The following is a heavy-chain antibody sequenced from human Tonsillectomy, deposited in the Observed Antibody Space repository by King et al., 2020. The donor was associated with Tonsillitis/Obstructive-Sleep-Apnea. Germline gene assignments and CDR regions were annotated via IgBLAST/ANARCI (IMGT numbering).Heavy chain of an antibody. Sequence: QLVQSGAEVKKPGASVKVSCKASVYTFTSYGITWVRQAPGQGLECMGWISAFNGDTNYVQKLQGRVTMTTDTSTSTAYMELRSLRSDDTAVYYCARVPPRTVTNYYAMDVWGQGTTVTVSS. D-gene: IGHD4-17*01. CDR2: ISAFNGDT. CDR3: ARVPPRTVTNYYAMDV. J-gene: IGHJ6*02. V-gene: IGHV1-18*01. CDR1: VYTFTSYG.